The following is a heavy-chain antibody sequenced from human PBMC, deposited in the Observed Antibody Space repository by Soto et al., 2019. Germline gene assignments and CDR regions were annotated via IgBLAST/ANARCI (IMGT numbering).Heavy chain of an antibody. D-gene: IGHD1-26*01. CDR2: MNPNSGNT. V-gene: IGHV1-8*01. CDR3: AREKVGAVDY. Sequence: QVQLVQSGAEVKKPGASVKVSCKASGYTFTSYDINWVRQATGQGLEWMGWMNPNSGNTGYAQKFTLXDXMTXNTSISTAYMELSSLRSEDTAVYYCAREKVGAVDYWGQGTLVTVSS. J-gene: IGHJ4*02. CDR1: GYTFTSYD.